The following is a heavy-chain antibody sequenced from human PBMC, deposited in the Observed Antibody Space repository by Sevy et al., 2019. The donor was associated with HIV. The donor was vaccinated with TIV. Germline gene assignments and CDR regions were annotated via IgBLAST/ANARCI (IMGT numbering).Heavy chain of an antibody. CDR1: GGSMSSFY. D-gene: IGHD1-26*01. CDR3: ARDSGAYIPLFDS. CDR2: VSHSGFT. V-gene: IGHV4-59*01. J-gene: IGHJ4*02. Sequence: ETLSLICTFSGGSMSSFYWNWIRQSPGKGLEWIGYVSHSGFTNYNPSLESRVTISVDTSKSQFSLKLKSVTAADTAVYYCARDSGAYIPLFDSWGLGTLVTVSS.